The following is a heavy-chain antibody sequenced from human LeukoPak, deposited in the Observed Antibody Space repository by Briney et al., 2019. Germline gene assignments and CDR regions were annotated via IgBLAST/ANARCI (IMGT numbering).Heavy chain of an antibody. CDR2: ISCSGGSK. J-gene: IGHJ3*02. Sequence: GGSLRLSCAASGFTFSSYAMSWVRQAPGKGLEWVAAISCSGGSKYYADSVKGRFTISRDNSKNTLYLQMNSLRAEDTAVYYCAKDLKTMVRGVIYAFDIWGQGTMVTVSS. CDR3: AKDLKTMVRGVIYAFDI. CDR1: GFTFSSYA. V-gene: IGHV3-23*01. D-gene: IGHD3-10*01.